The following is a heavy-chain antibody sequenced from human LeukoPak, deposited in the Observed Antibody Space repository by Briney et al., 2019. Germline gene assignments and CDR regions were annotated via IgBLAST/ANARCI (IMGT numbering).Heavy chain of an antibody. CDR2: MNPNSGNT. CDR3: ARVYSSSWYYYYGMDV. J-gene: IGHJ6*02. D-gene: IGHD6-13*01. CDR1: GYTFTSYD. V-gene: IGHV1-8*01. Sequence: GASAKVSCKASGYTFTSYDINWVRQATGQGLEWMGWMNPNSGNTGYAQKFQGRVTMTRNTSISTAYMELSSLRSEDTAVYCCARVYSSSWYYYYGMDVWGQGTTVTVSS.